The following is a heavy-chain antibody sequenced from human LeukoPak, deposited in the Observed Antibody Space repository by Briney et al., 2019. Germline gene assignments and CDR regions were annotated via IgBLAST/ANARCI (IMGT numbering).Heavy chain of an antibody. J-gene: IGHJ4*02. CDR3: TTKQWLAPPPDS. D-gene: IGHD6-19*01. Sequence: GGSLRLSCAASGFTFSKYWMLWVRQAPGKGLESVSRINTDGTVTTYADSVKGRFTVSRDDADNTMFLQMNSVRDEDTAVYYCTTKQWLAPPPDSWGQGTPVTVSS. V-gene: IGHV3-74*01. CDR2: INTDGTVT. CDR1: GFTFSKYW.